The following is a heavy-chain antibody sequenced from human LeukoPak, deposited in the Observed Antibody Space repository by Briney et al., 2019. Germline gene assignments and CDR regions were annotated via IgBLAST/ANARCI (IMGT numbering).Heavy chain of an antibody. CDR3: ARVGGPDYDSSGYYPYYFDY. CDR2: INPSGGST. D-gene: IGHD3-22*01. J-gene: IGHJ4*02. CDR1: GYTFTSYY. V-gene: IGHV1-46*01. Sequence: GASVKVSRKASGYTFTSYYMHWVRQAPGQGLEWMGIINPSGGSTSYAQKFQGRVTMTRDTSTSTVYMELSSLRSEDTAVYYCARVGGPDYDSSGYYPYYFDYWGQGTLATVSS.